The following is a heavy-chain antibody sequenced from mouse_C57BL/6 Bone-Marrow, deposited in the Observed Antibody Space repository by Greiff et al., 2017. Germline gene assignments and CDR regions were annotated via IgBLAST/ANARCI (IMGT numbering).Heavy chain of an antibody. D-gene: IGHD2-2*01. CDR3: ALWLRQGYCFAY. CDR2: IDPENGDT. Sequence: EVQLQQSGAELARPGASVKLSCTASGFNIKDDYMHWVKHRPEQGLEWIGWIDPENGDTEYASKFRGKATITADTSSNTAYLLLSSRTSEDTAVYYCALWLRQGYCFAYWGQGTLLTVS. CDR1: GFNIKDDY. V-gene: IGHV14-4*01. J-gene: IGHJ2*01.